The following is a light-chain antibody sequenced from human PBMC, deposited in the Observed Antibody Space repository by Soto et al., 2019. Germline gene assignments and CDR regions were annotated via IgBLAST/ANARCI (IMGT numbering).Light chain of an antibody. J-gene: IGKJ3*01. V-gene: IGKV3-11*01. CDR2: DAS. Sequence: EIVLTQSPATLSLSPGERATLSCRASQSVSSYLAWYQQKPAQAPRFLIYDASNRATGIPARFSGSGSGTDFTLTTSSLEPGDFAVYYCQQRSNWPFTFGPGPKVDIK. CDR1: QSVSSY. CDR3: QQRSNWPFT.